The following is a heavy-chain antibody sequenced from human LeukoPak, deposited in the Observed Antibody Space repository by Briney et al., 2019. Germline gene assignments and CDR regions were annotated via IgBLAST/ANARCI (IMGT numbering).Heavy chain of an antibody. Sequence: ASVKVSCKASGYTFTSYGISWVRQAPGQGLEWMGWISAYNGNTNYAQKLQGRVTMTTDTSTSTAYMELSRLRSDDTAVNYCARDYGVTTFIVFNWFDPWGQGTLVTVSS. CDR2: ISAYNGNT. CDR1: GYTFTSYG. D-gene: IGHD4-17*01. V-gene: IGHV1-18*01. J-gene: IGHJ5*02. CDR3: ARDYGVTTFIVFNWFDP.